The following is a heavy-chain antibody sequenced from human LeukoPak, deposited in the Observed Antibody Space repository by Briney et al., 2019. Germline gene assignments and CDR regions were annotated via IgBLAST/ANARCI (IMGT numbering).Heavy chain of an antibody. CDR1: GGSISSGSYY. D-gene: IGHD3-3*01. Sequence: SQTLSLACTVSGGSISSGSYYWSWIRQPAGKGLEWIGRIYTSGSTNYNPSLKSRVTISVGTSKNQFSLKLSSVTAADTAVYYCARERVWSGPDAFDIWGQGTMGTVSS. V-gene: IGHV4-61*02. CDR2: IYTSGST. J-gene: IGHJ3*02. CDR3: ARERVWSGPDAFDI.